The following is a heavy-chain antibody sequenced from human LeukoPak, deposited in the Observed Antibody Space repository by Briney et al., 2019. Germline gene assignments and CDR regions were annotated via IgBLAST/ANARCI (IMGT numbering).Heavy chain of an antibody. D-gene: IGHD3-22*01. CDR2: ISAYNGNT. Sequence: GASVKVSCKASGYTFTSYGISWVRQAPGQGLEWMGWISAYNGNTNYAQKLQGRVTMTTDTSTSTAYMELRSLRSDDTAVYHCARDWDSSGSTPFHYFDYWGQGTLVTVSS. CDR1: GYTFTSYG. V-gene: IGHV1-18*01. CDR3: ARDWDSSGSTPFHYFDY. J-gene: IGHJ4*02.